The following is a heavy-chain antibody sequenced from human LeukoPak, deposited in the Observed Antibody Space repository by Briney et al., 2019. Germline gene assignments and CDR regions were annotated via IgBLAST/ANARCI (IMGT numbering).Heavy chain of an antibody. V-gene: IGHV3-21*01. CDR1: GFTFSSYS. J-gene: IGHJ3*02. CDR2: ISSSSSYI. D-gene: IGHD2-21*02. CDR3: ARGDPDDAFDI. Sequence: KAGGSLRLSCAASGFTFSSYSMNWVRQAPGKGLEWVSSISSSSSYIYYADSVKGRFTISRDNAKNSLYLQMNSLRAEDTAVYYCARGDPDDAFDIWGQGTMVTVSS.